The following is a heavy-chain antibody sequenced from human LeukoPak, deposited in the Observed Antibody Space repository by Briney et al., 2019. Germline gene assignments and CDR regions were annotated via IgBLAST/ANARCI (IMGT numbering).Heavy chain of an antibody. Sequence: GASVKVSCKASGGTFSSYAISWVRQAPGQGLEWMGGIIPIFGTANYAQKFQGRVTITTDESTSTAYMELSSLRSEDTAVYYCARSLKYYYGSGSYRPFDYWGQGTLVTVSS. D-gene: IGHD3-10*01. V-gene: IGHV1-69*05. CDR1: GGTFSSYA. J-gene: IGHJ4*02. CDR3: ARSLKYYYGSGSYRPFDY. CDR2: IIPIFGTA.